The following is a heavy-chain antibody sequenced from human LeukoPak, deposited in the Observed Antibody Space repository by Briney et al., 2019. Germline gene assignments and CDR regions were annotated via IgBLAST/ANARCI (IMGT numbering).Heavy chain of an antibody. V-gene: IGHV3-9*01. CDR3: ARGGPQTGTTWYMDV. J-gene: IGHJ6*03. Sequence: PGRSLRLSCAASGFTFDDYAMHWVRQAPGKGLEWVSGISWNSGSIGYADSVKGRFTISRDNAKNSLYLQMNSLRAEDTAVYYCARGGPQTGTTWYMDVWGKGTTVTVSS. CDR1: GFTFDDYA. CDR2: ISWNSGSI. D-gene: IGHD1-1*01.